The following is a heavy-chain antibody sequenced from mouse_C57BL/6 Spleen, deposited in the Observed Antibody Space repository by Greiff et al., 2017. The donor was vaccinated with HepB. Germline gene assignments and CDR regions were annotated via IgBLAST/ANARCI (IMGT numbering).Heavy chain of an antibody. CDR2: IYPGSGST. CDR1: GYTFTSYW. D-gene: IGHD3-2*02. CDR3: ARHRLRPYYFDY. J-gene: IGHJ2*01. V-gene: IGHV1-55*01. Sequence: VQLQQPGAELVKPGASVKMSCKASGYTFTSYWITWVKQRPGQGLEWIGDIYPGSGSTNYNEKFKSKATLTVDTSSSTAYMQLSSLTSEDSAVYYCARHRLRPYYFDYWGQGTTLTVSS.